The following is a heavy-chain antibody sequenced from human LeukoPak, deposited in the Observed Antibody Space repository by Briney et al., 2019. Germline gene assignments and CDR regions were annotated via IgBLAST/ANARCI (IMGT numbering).Heavy chain of an antibody. J-gene: IGHJ4*02. D-gene: IGHD3-22*01. CDR2: IGSSG. CDR3: ARYYYNSSGYYYFDY. CDR1: GFTFSDYY. Sequence: GGSLRLSCAASGFTFSDYYMSWIRQAPGKGLEWVSYIGSSGYYADSVKGRFTIFRDNAKNSLYLQMNSLRAEDTAVYYCARYYYNSSGYYYFDYWGQGTLVTVSS. V-gene: IGHV3-11*01.